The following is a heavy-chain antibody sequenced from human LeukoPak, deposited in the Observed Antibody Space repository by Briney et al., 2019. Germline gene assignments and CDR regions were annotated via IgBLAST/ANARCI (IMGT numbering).Heavy chain of an antibody. CDR2: IYYSGST. J-gene: IGHJ3*02. V-gene: IGHV4-30-4*01. Sequence: PSETLSLTCIVSGGSISSGDYYWSWIRQPPGKGLEWIGYIYYSGSTYYNPSLKSRVTISVDTSKNQFSLKLSSVTAADTAVYYCARDRIGQDAFDIWGQGTMVTVSS. D-gene: IGHD2-15*01. CDR1: GGSISSGDYY. CDR3: ARDRIGQDAFDI.